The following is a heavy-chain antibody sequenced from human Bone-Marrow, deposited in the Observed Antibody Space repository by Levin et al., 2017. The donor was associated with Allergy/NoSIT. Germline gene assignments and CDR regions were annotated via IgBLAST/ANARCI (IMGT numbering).Heavy chain of an antibody. D-gene: IGHD6-6*01. CDR2: IKQDGSEK. CDR3: ARNLYSSSPYYFDY. J-gene: IGHJ4*02. Sequence: GESLKISCAASGFTFSNYWMSWVRQAPGKGLEWVANIKQDGSEKYYVDSVKGRFTISRDNAKNSLYLQMNSLRAEDTAVYYCARNLYSSSPYYFDYWGQGTLVTVSS. CDR1: GFTFSNYW. V-gene: IGHV3-7*01.